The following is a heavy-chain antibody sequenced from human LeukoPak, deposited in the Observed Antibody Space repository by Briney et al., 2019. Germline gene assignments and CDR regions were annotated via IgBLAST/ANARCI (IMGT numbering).Heavy chain of an antibody. V-gene: IGHV4-59*12. CDR3: AREFRTDYGDLDYFDY. CDR1: GGSISGYY. Sequence: SETLSLTCTVSGGSISGYYWSWIRQPPGKGLEWIGYIYYSGSTNYNPSLKSRVTISVDTSKNQFSLKLSSVTAADTAVYYCAREFRTDYGDLDYFDYWGQGTLVTVSS. J-gene: IGHJ4*02. CDR2: IYYSGST. D-gene: IGHD4-17*01.